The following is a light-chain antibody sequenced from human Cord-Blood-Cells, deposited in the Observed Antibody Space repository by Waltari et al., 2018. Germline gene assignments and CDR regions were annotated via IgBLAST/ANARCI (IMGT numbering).Light chain of an antibody. CDR2: EVS. V-gene: IGLV2-14*01. J-gene: IGLJ2*01. CDR3: SSYTSSSTLV. Sequence: QSALTQPASVSGSPGQSIPISCPGTSSDVGGYNNVSWYQQHPGKAPKLMIYEVSNRPSGVSNRFSGSKSGNTASLTISGLQAEDEADYYCSSYTSSSTLVFGGGTKLTVL. CDR1: SSDVGGYNN.